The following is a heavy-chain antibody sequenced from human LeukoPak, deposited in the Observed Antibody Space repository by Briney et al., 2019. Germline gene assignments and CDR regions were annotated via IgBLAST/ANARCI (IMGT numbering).Heavy chain of an antibody. J-gene: IGHJ6*02. CDR3: ARVPGYCSSTSCYAPPDGMDV. D-gene: IGHD2-2*01. CDR1: GFTFSDYY. CDR2: ISSSGSTI. V-gene: IGHV3-11*01. Sequence: GGSLRLSCAASGFTFSDYYMNWIRQAPGKGLEWVSYISSSGSTIYYADSVKGRFTISRDNAKNSLYLQMNSLRAEDTAVYYCARVPGYCSSTSCYAPPDGMDVWGQGTTVTVSS.